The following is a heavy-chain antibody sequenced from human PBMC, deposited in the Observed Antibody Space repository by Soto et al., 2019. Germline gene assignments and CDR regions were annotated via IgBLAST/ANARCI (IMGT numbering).Heavy chain of an antibody. Sequence: GGSLRLSCAASGFTFSSYAMSWVRQAPGKGLEWVSAISGSGGSTYYADSVKGRFTISRDNSKNTLYLQMNSLRAEDTAVYYCAKRIRYGDYEYYFDYWGQGTLVTVSS. D-gene: IGHD4-17*01. CDR1: GFTFSSYA. CDR3: AKRIRYGDYEYYFDY. V-gene: IGHV3-23*01. CDR2: ISGSGGST. J-gene: IGHJ4*02.